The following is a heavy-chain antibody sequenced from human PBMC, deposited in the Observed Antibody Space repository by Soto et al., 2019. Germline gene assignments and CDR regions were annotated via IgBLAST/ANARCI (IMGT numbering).Heavy chain of an antibody. V-gene: IGHV3-48*01. CDR2: ISLSSSTI. J-gene: IGHJ6*03. CDR3: ARDSRNYYYYMDV. Sequence: EVQLVESGGGLVQPGGSLRLSCAASGFTFSSYNMNWVRQAPGKGVEWISDISLSSSTIFYADSVKGRFTISRDNAKNSLYLQMNSLRAEDTAVYYCARDSRNYYYYMDVWGKGTTVTVSS. CDR1: GFTFSSYN.